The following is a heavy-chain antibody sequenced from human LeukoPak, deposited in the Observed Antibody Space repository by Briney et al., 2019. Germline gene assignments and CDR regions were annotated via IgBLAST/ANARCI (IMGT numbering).Heavy chain of an antibody. CDR3: AKVIRWELLMDQ. V-gene: IGHV3-43*02. J-gene: IGHJ4*02. CDR1: GFTFDDYA. CDR2: ISGDGGST. D-gene: IGHD1-26*01. Sequence: GGSLRLSCAASGFTFDDYAMPWVRQAPGKGLERVSLISGDGGSTYYAASAKGRFTIYRDNSKNSLYLQMNSLRTEDTALYYCAKVIRWELLMDQWGQGTLVTVSS.